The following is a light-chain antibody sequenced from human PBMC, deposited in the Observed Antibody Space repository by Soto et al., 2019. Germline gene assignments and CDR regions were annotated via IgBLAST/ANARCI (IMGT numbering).Light chain of an antibody. CDR3: QQYLNWPRT. J-gene: IGKJ1*01. Sequence: EIVMTQSPATLSVSPGERATLSCRASQSVSSNLAWYQQKPGQAPRLLIYGASTRATGIPARFSGSGSGTDFTLTISSLQSEDIAVYYCQQYLNWPRTFGQGTKVDIK. CDR2: GAS. V-gene: IGKV3-15*01. CDR1: QSVSSN.